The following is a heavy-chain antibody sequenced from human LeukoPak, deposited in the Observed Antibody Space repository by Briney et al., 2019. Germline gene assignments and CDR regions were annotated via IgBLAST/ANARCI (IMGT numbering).Heavy chain of an antibody. CDR3: AATSRDGYNGGY. CDR2: INPNSGGT. V-gene: IGHV1-2*02. D-gene: IGHD5-24*01. CDR1: GYTFTGYY. Sequence: ASVKVACKASGYTFTGYYMHWVRQAPGQGLEWMGWINPNSGGTNYAQKFQGRVTMTRDTSISTAYMELSRLRSDDTAVYYCAATSRDGYNGGYWGQGTLVTVSS. J-gene: IGHJ4*02.